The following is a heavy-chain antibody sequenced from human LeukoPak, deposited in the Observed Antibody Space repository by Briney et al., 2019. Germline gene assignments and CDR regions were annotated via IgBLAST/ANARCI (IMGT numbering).Heavy chain of an antibody. D-gene: IGHD3-22*01. CDR3: AIREDLYYYDSSGPFDY. V-gene: IGHV4-39*01. J-gene: IGHJ4*02. CDR1: GGSISSSSYY. Sequence: SETLSLTCTVSGGSISSSSYYWGWIRQPPGKGLECIGSIYYSGSTYYNPSLKSRVTISVDTSKNQFSLKLSSVTAADTAVYYCAIREDLYYYDSSGPFDYWGSGTLVTASS. CDR2: IYYSGST.